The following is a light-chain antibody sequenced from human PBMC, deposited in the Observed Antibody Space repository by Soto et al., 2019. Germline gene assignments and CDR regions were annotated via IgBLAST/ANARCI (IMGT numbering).Light chain of an antibody. J-gene: IGLJ2*01. V-gene: IGLV2-14*03. CDR3: SSLTITSIVV. CDR1: SSDVGGYNY. Sequence: QSALTQRASVSGSPGQSITISCTGTSSDVGGYNYVSWYQQHPGKAPKLMIYAVSIRPSGVSDRFSGSKSGNTASLTISGLQAEDEATYYCSSLTITSIVVFGGGTKVTVL. CDR2: AVS.